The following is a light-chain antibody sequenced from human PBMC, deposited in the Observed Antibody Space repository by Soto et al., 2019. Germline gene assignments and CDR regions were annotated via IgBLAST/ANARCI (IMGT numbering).Light chain of an antibody. CDR2: DTS. Sequence: QSVLTQPPSVSGAPGKRVPISCTGRGSNIGAGYDVHGYQQLPVTAPKPLISDTSNRPSGVPDRISASKTGTSAALAITGLQAEEEEDYYCQSYDNSRRGNLVFGGGTKVTVL. V-gene: IGLV1-40*01. CDR3: QSYDNSRRGNLV. CDR1: GSNIGAGYD. J-gene: IGLJ2*01.